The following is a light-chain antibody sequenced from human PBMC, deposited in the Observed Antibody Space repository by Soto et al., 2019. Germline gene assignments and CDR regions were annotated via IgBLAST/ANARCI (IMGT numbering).Light chain of an antibody. CDR2: GAS. V-gene: IGKV3-15*01. Sequence: ETLMTQSPVTLSVSPGERATLSCRASQSVGSNLAWYQQKPGQAPRLLISGASARATGIPARFSGSGSGTDFTLTVSSLQSEDFAIYSCQQYNNSPLTFGGGTTVEIK. J-gene: IGKJ4*01. CDR3: QQYNNSPLT. CDR1: QSVGSN.